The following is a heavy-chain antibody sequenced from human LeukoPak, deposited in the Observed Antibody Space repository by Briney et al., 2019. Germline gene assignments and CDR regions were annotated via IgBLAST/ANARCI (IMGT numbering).Heavy chain of an antibody. CDR1: GGSISSYY. D-gene: IGHD2-15*01. J-gene: IGHJ5*02. CDR2: IYTSGST. Sequence: SETLSLTCTVSGGSISSYYWSWIRQPAGKGLEWIGRIYTSGSTNYNPSLKSRVTMSVDTSKNQFSLKLSSVTAADTAVYYCARDTGYCSGGSCYFVDWFDPWGQGTLVTVSP. V-gene: IGHV4-4*07. CDR3: ARDTGYCSGGSCYFVDWFDP.